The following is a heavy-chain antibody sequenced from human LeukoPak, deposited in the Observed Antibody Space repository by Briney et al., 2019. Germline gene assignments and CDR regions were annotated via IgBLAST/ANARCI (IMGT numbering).Heavy chain of an antibody. CDR2: IYYSGSN. J-gene: IGHJ5*02. CDR3: ARHAGSGVVDP. D-gene: IGHD2-15*01. V-gene: IGHV4-39*01. CDR1: GGSFSGYY. Sequence: SETLSLTCAVYGGSFSGYYWGWIRQPPGKGLEWVGRIYYSGSNFYNPSLKSRVTIFVDTSKNQLSLKLSSVTAADTAVYYCARHAGSGVVDPWGQGTRVTGSP.